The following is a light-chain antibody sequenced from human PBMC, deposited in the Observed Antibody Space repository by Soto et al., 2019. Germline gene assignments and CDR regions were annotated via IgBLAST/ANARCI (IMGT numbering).Light chain of an antibody. J-gene: IGLJ1*01. V-gene: IGLV2-8*01. CDR3: SSYAGSPSYV. Sequence: QSALTQPPSASGSPGQSVTISCTGTSSDVGGYNYVSWYQQHPGKAPKLMIYEVSKRPSGVPDRFSGSKSGNTASLTVSGLQAEDEADYYCSSYAGSPSYVFGTVTKLTVL. CDR1: SSDVGGYNY. CDR2: EVS.